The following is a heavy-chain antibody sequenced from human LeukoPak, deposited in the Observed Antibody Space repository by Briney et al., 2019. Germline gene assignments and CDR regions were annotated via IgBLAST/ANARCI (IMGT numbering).Heavy chain of an antibody. V-gene: IGHV4-4*07. CDR1: GGSISSYY. CDR2: IYTSGST. Sequence: SETLSLTCTVSGGSISSYYWSWIRQPAGKGLEWIGRIYTSGSTNYNPSLKSRVTISVDTSRNQFSLKLSSVTAADTAVYYCARDPSGGSGWRDHFDYWGQGILVTVSS. J-gene: IGHJ4*02. D-gene: IGHD6-19*01. CDR3: ARDPSGGSGWRDHFDY.